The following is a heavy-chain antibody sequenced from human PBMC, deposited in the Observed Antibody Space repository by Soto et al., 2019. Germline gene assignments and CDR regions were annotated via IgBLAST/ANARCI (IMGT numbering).Heavy chain of an antibody. CDR3: ARASAGLNRGAYYYYYMDV. CDR2: IKQDGSEK. D-gene: IGHD6-19*01. CDR1: GFTFSSYW. J-gene: IGHJ6*03. V-gene: IGHV3-7*01. Sequence: GGSLRLSCAASGFTFSSYWMSWVRQAPGKGLEWVANIKQDGSEKYYVDSVKGRFTISRDNAKNSLYLQMNSLRAEDTAVYYCARASAGLNRGAYYYYYMDVWGKGTTVTVSS.